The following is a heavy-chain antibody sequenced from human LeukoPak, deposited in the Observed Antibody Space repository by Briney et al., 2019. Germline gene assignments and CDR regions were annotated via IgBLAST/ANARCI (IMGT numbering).Heavy chain of an antibody. CDR1: GFTFSNYG. J-gene: IGHJ6*02. Sequence: GGSLRLSCAASGFTFSNYGMHWVRQAPGKGLEWVAVISYDGSNKYYADSVKGRFTISRDNSKNTLYLQMYSLRAEDTAVYYCAKAEFLYGSGSYNYYGMDVWGQGTTVTVSS. D-gene: IGHD3-10*01. CDR2: ISYDGSNK. V-gene: IGHV3-30*18. CDR3: AKAEFLYGSGSYNYYGMDV.